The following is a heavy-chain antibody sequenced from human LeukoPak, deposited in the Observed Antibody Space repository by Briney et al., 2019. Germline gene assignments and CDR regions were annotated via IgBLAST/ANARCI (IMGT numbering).Heavy chain of an antibody. CDR1: GGSISSSSYY. CDR2: IYYSGST. CDR3: ARDNYYDSSGPYYYYGMDV. V-gene: IGHV4-39*07. J-gene: IGHJ6*02. Sequence: SETLSLTCTVSGGSISSSSYYWGWIRQPPGKGLEWIGSIYYSGSTYYNPSLKSRVTISVDKSKNQFSLKLSSVTAADTAVYYCARDNYYDSSGPYYYYGMDVWGQGATVTVSS. D-gene: IGHD3-22*01.